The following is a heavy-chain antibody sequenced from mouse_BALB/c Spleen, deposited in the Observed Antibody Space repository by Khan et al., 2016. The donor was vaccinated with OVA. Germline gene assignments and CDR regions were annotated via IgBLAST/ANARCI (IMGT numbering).Heavy chain of an antibody. CDR1: GYSITSDYA. J-gene: IGHJ2*01. Sequence: EVELVESGPGLVKPSQSLSLTCTVTGYSITSDYAWNWIRQFPGNKLEWMGYISYSGRTSYNPSLQSRISITRATSTNQFFLQLNSVTTEDTATYYCARSVTMTTVVATDFDYWGQGTTLTVSS. CDR3: ARSVTMTTVVATDFDY. CDR2: ISYSGRT. V-gene: IGHV3-2*02. D-gene: IGHD1-1*01.